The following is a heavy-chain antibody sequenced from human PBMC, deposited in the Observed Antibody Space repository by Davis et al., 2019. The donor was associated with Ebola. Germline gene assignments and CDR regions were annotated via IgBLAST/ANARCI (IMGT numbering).Heavy chain of an antibody. D-gene: IGHD5-12*01. V-gene: IGHV1-69*04. CDR2: IIPILGIA. J-gene: IGHJ6*02. Sequence: SVKVSCKASRGTFSSYAISWVRQAPGQGLEWIGRIIPILGIANYAQKFQGRVTITADESTSTAYMELSSLRSEDTAVYYCAGSLHPYENYYYYYGMDVWGQGTTVTVSS. CDR3: AGSLHPYENYYYYYGMDV. CDR1: RGTFSSYA.